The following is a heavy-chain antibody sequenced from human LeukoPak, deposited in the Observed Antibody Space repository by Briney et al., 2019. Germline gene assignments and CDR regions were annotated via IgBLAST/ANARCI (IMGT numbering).Heavy chain of an antibody. CDR1: GGSISSYY. CDR3: ARSYYDSSGYYPDYFDY. J-gene: IGHJ4*02. D-gene: IGHD3-22*01. V-gene: IGHV4-59*01. Sequence: PSETLSLTCTVSGGSISSYYWSWIRQPPGKGLEWIGYIYHSGSTNYNPSLKSRVTISVDTSKNQFSLKLSSVTAADTAVYYCARSYYDSSGYYPDYFDYWGQGTLVTVSS. CDR2: IYHSGST.